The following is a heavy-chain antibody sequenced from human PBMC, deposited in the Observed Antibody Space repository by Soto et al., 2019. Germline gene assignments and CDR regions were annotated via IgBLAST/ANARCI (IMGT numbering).Heavy chain of an antibody. CDR3: ARDYSDRGNY. V-gene: IGHV3-30-3*01. D-gene: IGHD3-22*01. CDR2: ISYDGSNK. CDR1: GFTFSSYA. Sequence: QVQLVESGGGVVQPGRSLRLSCAASGFTFSSYAMHWVRQAPGKGLEWVAVISYDGSNKYYADSVKGRFTISRDNSKNTLYLQMNSLRAEDTAVYYCARDYSDRGNYWGKGPLVTVSS. J-gene: IGHJ4*02.